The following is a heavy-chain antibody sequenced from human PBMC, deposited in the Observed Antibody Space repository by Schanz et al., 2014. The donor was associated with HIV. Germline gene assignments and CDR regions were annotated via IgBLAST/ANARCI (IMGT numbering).Heavy chain of an antibody. CDR3: AKDRNHYDSRYRGKGNYYYYYGMDV. J-gene: IGHJ6*02. D-gene: IGHD3-22*01. CDR2: TSYDGTKK. V-gene: IGHV3-30*18. Sequence: QVQLVESGGGVVQPGRSLRLSCVVSGFTFNNYGMHWVRQAPGKGLEWVAVTSYDGTKKHYADSVKGRFTISRDNSKNTLYLQMKSLRPEDTAVYYCAKDRNHYDSRYRGKGNYYYYYGMDVWGQWTTVTVSS. CDR1: GFTFNNYG.